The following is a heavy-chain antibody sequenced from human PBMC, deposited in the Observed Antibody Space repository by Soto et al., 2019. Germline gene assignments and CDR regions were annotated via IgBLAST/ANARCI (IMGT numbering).Heavy chain of an antibody. J-gene: IGHJ6*02. Sequence: PGGSLRLSCAASGFAFSSYWMHWVRQARGKGLVWFSRINSDGSSTGYADSVKCRFTISRDNAKNTLYLQMNSLRAEEAAVYYCERDMKYYDILAGYGVSGLSYYYGMEVWGQGPTVTVAS. CDR3: ERDMKYYDILAGYGVSGLSYYYGMEV. D-gene: IGHD3-9*01. CDR2: INSDGSST. V-gene: IGHV3-74*01. CDR1: GFAFSSYW.